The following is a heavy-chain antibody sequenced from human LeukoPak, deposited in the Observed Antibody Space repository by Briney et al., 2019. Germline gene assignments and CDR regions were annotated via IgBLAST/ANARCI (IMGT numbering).Heavy chain of an antibody. CDR3: ARHVGRQQQLVKRTVVRFDP. V-gene: IGHV4-34*01. J-gene: IGHJ5*02. Sequence: PSETLSLTCAVYGGSFSGYYWSWIRQPPGKGLEWIGEINHSGSTNYNPSLKSRVTISVDTSKNQFSLKLSSVTAADTAVYYCARHVGRQQQLVKRTVVRFDPWGQGTLVTVSS. CDR1: GGSFSGYY. D-gene: IGHD6-13*01. CDR2: INHSGST.